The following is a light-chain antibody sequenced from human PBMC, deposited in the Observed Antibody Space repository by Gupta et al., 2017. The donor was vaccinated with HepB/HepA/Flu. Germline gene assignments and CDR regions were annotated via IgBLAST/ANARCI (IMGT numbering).Light chain of an antibody. CDR1: HSLVARDGNTY. CDR2: KGS. V-gene: IGKV2-30*01. Sequence: DVVISKSPLCLPVTLGQPASISCRSSHSLVARDGNTYLIWFQQTPGQSPRRLIYKGSNRDFGVPDRFSGSGLGTDFTLKISRGEAEDVGFYYCKQGTYWPPTFGGGTKVEIK. CDR3: KQGTYWPPT. J-gene: IGKJ4*01.